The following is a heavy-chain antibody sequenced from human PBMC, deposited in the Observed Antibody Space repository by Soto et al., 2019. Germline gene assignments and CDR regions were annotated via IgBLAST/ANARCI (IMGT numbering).Heavy chain of an antibody. CDR3: ARVPIFWSGYPQFDY. J-gene: IGHJ4*02. D-gene: IGHD3-3*01. CDR2: INPNSGGT. Sequence: GXSVQVSLKGSGYTFTGYYMHWVRQAPGQGREWMGWINPNSGGTNYAQKFQGRVTMTRDTSISTAYMELSRLRSDDTAVYYCARVPIFWSGYPQFDYWGQGTLVTVSS. V-gene: IGHV1-2*02. CDR1: GYTFTGYY.